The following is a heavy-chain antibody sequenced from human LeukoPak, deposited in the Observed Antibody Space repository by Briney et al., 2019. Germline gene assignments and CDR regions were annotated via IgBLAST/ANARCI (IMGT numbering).Heavy chain of an antibody. V-gene: IGHV3-23*01. J-gene: IGHJ6*02. CDR3: ANPSSSSNSYYNMDV. CDR1: GVTLSTYA. Sequence: GGSLRLSCAASGVTLSTYAMSWARQAPGKGLEWVSGISSSGSGDNTYYADSVKGRFTISRDNSKDTLYLQMNSLRANDTAVYYCANPSSSSNSYYNMDVWGQGTTVTVSS. CDR2: ISSSGSGDNT. D-gene: IGHD2-2*01.